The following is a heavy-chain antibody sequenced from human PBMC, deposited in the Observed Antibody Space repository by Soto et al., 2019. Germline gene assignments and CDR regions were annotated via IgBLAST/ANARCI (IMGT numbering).Heavy chain of an antibody. CDR1: GGTFSSYA. D-gene: IGHD5-18*01. V-gene: IGHV1-69*13. Sequence: SVKVSCKASGGTFSSYAISWVRQAPGQGLEWMGGIIPIFGTANYAQKFQGRVTITADESTSTAYMELSSLRSEDTAVYCCAREDTALNWFDPWGQGTLVTVSS. CDR3: AREDTALNWFDP. J-gene: IGHJ5*02. CDR2: IIPIFGTA.